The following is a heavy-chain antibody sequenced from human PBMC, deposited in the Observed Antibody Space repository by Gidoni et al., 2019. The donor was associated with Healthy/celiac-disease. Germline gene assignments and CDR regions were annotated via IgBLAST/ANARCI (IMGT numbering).Heavy chain of an antibody. J-gene: IGHJ5*02. D-gene: IGHD3-10*01. CDR1: GGTCSSYA. Sequence: QVQLVQSGAEVKKPGSSVKVSCKASGGTCSSYAISWVRQAPGQGLEWMGGIIPIFGTANYAQKFQGRVTITADESTSTAYMELSSLRSEDTAVYYCARDYYGSVSYAGNWFDPWGQGTLVTVSS. CDR3: ARDYYGSVSYAGNWFDP. V-gene: IGHV1-69*01. CDR2: IIPIFGTA.